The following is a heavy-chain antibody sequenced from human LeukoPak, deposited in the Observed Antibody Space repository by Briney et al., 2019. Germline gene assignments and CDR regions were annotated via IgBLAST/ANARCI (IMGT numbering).Heavy chain of an antibody. V-gene: IGHV3-15*01. D-gene: IGHD3-22*01. CDR3: TTGRDHYYDSSGYESDY. Sequence: GGSLRLSCAASGFTFSSYSMNWVRQAPGKGLEWVGRIKSKTDGGTTDYAAPVKGRFTISRDDSKNTLYLQMNSLKTEDTAVYYCTTGRDHYYDSSGYESDYWGQGTLVTVSS. CDR2: IKSKTDGGTT. CDR1: GFTFSSYS. J-gene: IGHJ4*02.